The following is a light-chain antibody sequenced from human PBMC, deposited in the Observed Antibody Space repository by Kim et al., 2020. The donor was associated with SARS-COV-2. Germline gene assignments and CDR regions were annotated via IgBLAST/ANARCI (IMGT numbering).Light chain of an antibody. Sequence: SASVGDRVTITCQASQDITNYLNWYQQKPGKAPKLLIYDASKLETGVPSRFSGSGSGTDFTFTVSSLQPEDIATYYCQQYDNLPFTFGPGTKLEI. CDR1: QDITNY. CDR3: QQYDNLPFT. J-gene: IGKJ2*01. CDR2: DAS. V-gene: IGKV1-33*01.